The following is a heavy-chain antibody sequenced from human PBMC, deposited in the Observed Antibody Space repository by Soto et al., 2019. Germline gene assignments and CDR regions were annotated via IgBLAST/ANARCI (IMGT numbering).Heavy chain of an antibody. V-gene: IGHV1-69*02. D-gene: IGHD3-3*01. Sequence: QVQLVQSGAEVKKPGSSVKVSCKASGGTFSSYTISWVRQAPGQGLEWMGRIIPILGIANYEQKFQGRVTITADKSTSTAYMEQSSLRSEDTAVYYCARVPRGVFWSGTADAFDIWGQGTMVTVSS. CDR3: ARVPRGVFWSGTADAFDI. J-gene: IGHJ3*02. CDR1: GGTFSSYT. CDR2: IIPILGIA.